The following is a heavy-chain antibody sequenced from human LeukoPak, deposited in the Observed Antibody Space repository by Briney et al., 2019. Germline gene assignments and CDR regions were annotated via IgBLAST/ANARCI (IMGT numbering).Heavy chain of an antibody. CDR1: GGSVSSTNW. CDR2: VHLDGRT. D-gene: IGHD4-23*01. V-gene: IGHV4-4*02. Sequence: SETLSLTCGVSGGSVSSTNWWTWIRQPPGKGLEWIGEVHLDGRTNFNPSLKSRLTMSVDLSENHVSLKLTSVTVADTAVYYCARRIYGGSDAFDIWGQGTMVTVSS. CDR3: ARRIYGGSDAFDI. J-gene: IGHJ3*02.